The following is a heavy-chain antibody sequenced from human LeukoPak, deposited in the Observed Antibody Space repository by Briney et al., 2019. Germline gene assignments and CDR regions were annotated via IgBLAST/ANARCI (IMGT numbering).Heavy chain of an antibody. CDR3: ARGKGRFDP. Sequence: GGSLRLSCAASGFTFSNYAMSWVRQPPGKGLEWVSAISGSASSTYHADSVKGRFTISRDNAKNSLYLQMNSLRAEDTAVYYCARGKGRFDPWGQGTLVIVSS. CDR1: GFTFSNYA. V-gene: IGHV3-23*01. CDR2: ISGSASST. J-gene: IGHJ5*02.